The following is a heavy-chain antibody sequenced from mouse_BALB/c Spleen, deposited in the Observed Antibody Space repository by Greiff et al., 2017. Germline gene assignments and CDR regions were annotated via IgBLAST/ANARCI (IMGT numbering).Heavy chain of an antibody. Sequence: EVKLMESGGGLVKPGGSLKLSCAASGFTFSSYTMSWVRQTPEKRLEWVATISSGGSYTYYPDSVKGLFTISRDNAKNTLYLQMSSLKSEDTAMYYCTRDEYGNPYYYAMDYWGQGTSVTVSS. D-gene: IGHD2-10*02. V-gene: IGHV5-6-4*01. CDR3: TRDEYGNPYYYAMDY. CDR2: ISSGGSYT. J-gene: IGHJ4*01. CDR1: GFTFSSYT.